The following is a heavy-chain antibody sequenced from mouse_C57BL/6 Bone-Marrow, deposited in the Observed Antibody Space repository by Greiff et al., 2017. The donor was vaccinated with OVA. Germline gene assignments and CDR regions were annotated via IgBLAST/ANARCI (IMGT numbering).Heavy chain of an antibody. J-gene: IGHJ4*01. CDR2: INPSSGYT. CDR3: ARSDGSSPYYAMDY. Sequence: QVQLQQSGAELARPGASVKMSCKASGYTFTSYTMHWVKQRPGQGLEWIGYINPSSGYTKYNQKFKDKATLTADKSSSTAYMQLSSLTSEDSAVYYCARSDGSSPYYAMDYWGQGTSVTVSS. CDR1: GYTFTSYT. V-gene: IGHV1-4*01. D-gene: IGHD1-1*01.